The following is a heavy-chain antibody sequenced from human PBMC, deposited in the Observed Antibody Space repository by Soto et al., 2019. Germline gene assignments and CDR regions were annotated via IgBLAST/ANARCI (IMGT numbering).Heavy chain of an antibody. J-gene: IGHJ4*02. CDR2: INPSGGST. CDR1: GYTFTSYY. V-gene: IGHV1-46*01. CDR3: ARSGGAVQGLSY. D-gene: IGHD1-26*01. Sequence: QVQLVQSGAEVKKPGASVKVSCKASGYTFTSYYMHWVRQAPGQGLEWMGIINPSGGSTSYAQKFQGRVTMTRDTSTSTVYMELSSLRSEDKAVYYCARSGGAVQGLSYWGQGTLVTVSS.